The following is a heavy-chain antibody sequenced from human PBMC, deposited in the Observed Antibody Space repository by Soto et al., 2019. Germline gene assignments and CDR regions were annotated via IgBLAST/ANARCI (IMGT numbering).Heavy chain of an antibody. V-gene: IGHV1-2*04. J-gene: IGHJ4*02. CDR1: GYTFTSYG. CDR2: INPNSGGT. CDR3: ARAGTVWFGELLSTHFDY. D-gene: IGHD3-10*01. Sequence: ASVKVSCKASGYTFTSYGISWVRQAPGQGLEWMGWINPNSGGTNYAQKFQGWVTMTRDTSISTAYMELSRLRSDDTAVYYCARAGTVWFGELLSTHFDYWGQGTLVTSPQ.